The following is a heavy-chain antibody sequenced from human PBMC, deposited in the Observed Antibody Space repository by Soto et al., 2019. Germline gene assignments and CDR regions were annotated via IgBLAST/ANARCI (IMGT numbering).Heavy chain of an antibody. J-gene: IGHJ4*02. V-gene: IGHV3-48*01. D-gene: IGHD3-22*01. CDR3: ARDYYKYYDSSGYYRSPAY. CDR2: ITSSGRTT. CDR1: GFTFSSYG. Sequence: GGSLRLSCAASGFTFSSYGMHWIRQAPGKGLEWVSYITSSGRTTYYADSVKGRFTISRDNSRNTLFLQMNSLRAEDTAVYYCARDYYKYYDSSGYYRSPAYWGQGTLVTVSS.